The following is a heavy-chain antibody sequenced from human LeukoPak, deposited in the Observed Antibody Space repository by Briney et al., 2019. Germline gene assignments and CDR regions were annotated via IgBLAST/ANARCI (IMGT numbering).Heavy chain of an antibody. Sequence: SETLSLTCTVSGGSISSYCWSWIRQPPGEGLEWIGSVYYTGSTNYNPSLKSRLTILVDTSKNQFSLKLRSVTAADTAVYYCARRIPAYYGMDVWGQGTTVTVSS. J-gene: IGHJ6*02. CDR3: ARRIPAYYGMDV. CDR1: GGSISSYC. V-gene: IGHV4-59*08. CDR2: VYYTGST.